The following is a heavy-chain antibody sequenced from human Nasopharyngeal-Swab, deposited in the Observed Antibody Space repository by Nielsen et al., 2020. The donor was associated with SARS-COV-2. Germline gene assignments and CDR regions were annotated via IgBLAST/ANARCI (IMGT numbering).Heavy chain of an antibody. CDR3: ARDPSHYNYYDSSGKGGY. D-gene: IGHD3-22*01. CDR2: ISYDGSNK. Sequence: GESLKISCAASGFTFSSYAMHWVRQAPGKGLEWVAVISYDGSNKYYADSVKGRFTISRDNSKNTLYLQMNSLRAEDTAVYYCARDPSHYNYYDSSGKGGYWGQGTLVTVSS. CDR1: GFTFSSYA. V-gene: IGHV3-30-3*01. J-gene: IGHJ4*02.